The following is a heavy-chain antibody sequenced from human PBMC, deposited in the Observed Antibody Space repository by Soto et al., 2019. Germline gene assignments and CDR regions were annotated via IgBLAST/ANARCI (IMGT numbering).Heavy chain of an antibody. CDR3: ARGLLRITMVRGVPLRYYYGMDV. CDR1: GGSFSGYY. Sequence: PSETLSLTCAVYGGSFSGYYWSWIRQPPGKGLEWIGEINHSGSTNYNPSLKSRVTISVDTSKNQFSLKLSSVTAADTAVYYCARGLLRITMVRGVPLRYYYGMDVWGQGTTVTVSS. CDR2: INHSGST. V-gene: IGHV4-34*01. J-gene: IGHJ6*02. D-gene: IGHD3-10*01.